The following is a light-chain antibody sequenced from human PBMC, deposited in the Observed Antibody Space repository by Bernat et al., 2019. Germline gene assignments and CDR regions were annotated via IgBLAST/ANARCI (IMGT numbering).Light chain of an antibody. CDR1: QGVSIN. Sequence: DIQLTQSPSFLSASVGDRVTITCRASQGVSINFAWYQQKPGKAPKLLIYAASTLQSGVPSRFSGSGSGTEFTLTISSLQPEDFATYSCQQLNTFTYNFGQGTRLGIQ. V-gene: IGKV1-9*01. J-gene: IGKJ2*01. CDR3: QQLNTFTYN. CDR2: AAS.